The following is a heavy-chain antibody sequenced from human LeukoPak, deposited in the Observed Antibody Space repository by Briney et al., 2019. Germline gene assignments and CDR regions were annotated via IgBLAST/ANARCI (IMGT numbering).Heavy chain of an antibody. V-gene: IGHV4-59*01. Sequence: SETLSLTCTVSGGSISSYYWGWIRQPAGKGLEWIGYIYNSGTTNYNPSLKSRVTISVDTSKNQFSLKLSSVTAADTAIYYCAKSFSETERATITAYWGQGTLVTVSS. CDR1: GGSISSYY. D-gene: IGHD5-24*01. CDR2: IYNSGTT. CDR3: AKSFSETERATITAY. J-gene: IGHJ4*02.